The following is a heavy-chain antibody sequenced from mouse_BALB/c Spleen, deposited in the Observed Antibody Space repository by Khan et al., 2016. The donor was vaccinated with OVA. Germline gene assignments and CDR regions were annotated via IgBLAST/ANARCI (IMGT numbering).Heavy chain of an antibody. J-gene: IGHJ3*01. Sequence: EVKLLESGTVLARPGASVKMSCKASGYSFTSYWMHWVKQRPGQGLEWIGAIYPGNSDTSYNQKFKGKAKLTAVTYASTAYMELSSLTNEDSAVYYCTDGNYVGWFAYWGQGTLVTVSA. CDR3: TDGNYVGWFAY. V-gene: IGHV1-5*01. CDR1: GYSFTSYW. CDR2: IYPGNSDT. D-gene: IGHD2-1*01.